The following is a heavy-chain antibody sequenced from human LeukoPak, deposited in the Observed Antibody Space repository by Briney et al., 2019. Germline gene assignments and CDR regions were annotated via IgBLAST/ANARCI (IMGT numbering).Heavy chain of an antibody. D-gene: IGHD6-13*01. CDR3: ARVGSSWYNWFDP. V-gene: IGHV1-8*03. CDR1: GYTFTSYD. J-gene: IGHJ5*02. Sequence: GASVKVSCKASGYTFTSYDINWVRQATGQGLEWMGWMNPNSGNTGYAQKFQGRVTITTDESTSTAYMEPSSLRSEDTAVYYCARVGSSWYNWFDPWGQGTLVTVSS. CDR2: MNPNSGNT.